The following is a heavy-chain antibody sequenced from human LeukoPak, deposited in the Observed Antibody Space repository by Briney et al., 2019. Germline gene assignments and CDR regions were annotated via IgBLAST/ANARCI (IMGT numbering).Heavy chain of an antibody. CDR3: ATPYYDTSGYHALDY. CDR2: IYYSGST. J-gene: IGHJ4*02. V-gene: IGHV4-59*01. CDR1: GGSISSYY. D-gene: IGHD3-22*01. Sequence: SETLSLTCTVSGGSISSYYWSRIRQPPGKGLEWIGYIYYSGSTNYNPSLKSRVTISVDTSKNQFSLKLSSVTAEDTAVYFCATPYYDTSGYHALDYWGQGTLVTVSS.